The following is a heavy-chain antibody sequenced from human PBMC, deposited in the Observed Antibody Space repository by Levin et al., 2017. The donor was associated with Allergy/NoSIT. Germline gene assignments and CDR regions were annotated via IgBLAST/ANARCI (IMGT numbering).Heavy chain of an antibody. CDR3: ARSMFSSYYDLWSGGAREYYYYYGMDV. CDR2: INPNSGGT. V-gene: IGHV1-2*04. D-gene: IGHD3-3*01. J-gene: IGHJ6*02. Sequence: ASVKVSCKASGYTFTGYYMHWVRQAPGQGLEWMGWINPNSGGTNYAQKFQGWVTMTRDTSISTAYMELSRLRSDDTAVYYCARSMFSSYYDLWSGGAREYYYYYGMDVWGQGTTVTVSS. CDR1: GYTFTGYY.